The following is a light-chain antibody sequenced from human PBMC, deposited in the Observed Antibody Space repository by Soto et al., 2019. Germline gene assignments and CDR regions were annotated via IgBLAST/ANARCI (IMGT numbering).Light chain of an antibody. CDR1: KGVSDY. CDR3: QQRYNWPLT. CDR2: DAS. Sequence: EIVLTQSPAILSLSPGERATLSCRANKGVSDYLAWYQQKPGQAPRLLIYDASDRATGIPDRFSGRGSGTDFTLTISSLEPEDFAVYYCQQRYNWPLTFGGGTKVEIK. J-gene: IGKJ4*01. V-gene: IGKV3D-11*01.